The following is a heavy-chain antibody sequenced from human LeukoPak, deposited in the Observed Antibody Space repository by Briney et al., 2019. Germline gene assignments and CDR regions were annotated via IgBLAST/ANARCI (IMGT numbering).Heavy chain of an antibody. CDR3: ASSLNTVMISPYYFEY. D-gene: IGHD5-18*01. CDR2: ISDSGLTT. CDR1: GFTFSDYY. J-gene: IGHJ4*02. V-gene: IGHV3-11*04. Sequence: GGSLRLSCAASGFTFSDYYMTWIRQAPGPGQEWISYISDSGLTTYYAKSVRGRFTISRDNAKNSLSLYMNSLRAEDTAVYYCASSLNTVMISPYYFEYWGQGSLVTVSA.